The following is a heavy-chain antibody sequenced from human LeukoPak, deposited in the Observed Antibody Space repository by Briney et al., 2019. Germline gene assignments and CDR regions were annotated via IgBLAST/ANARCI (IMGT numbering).Heavy chain of an antibody. CDR3: ARHQDYGDYGRYYYGMDV. D-gene: IGHD4-17*01. Sequence: SETLSLTCTVSGGSISSYYWSWIRQPPGKGLEWIGYIYYSGSTNYNPSLKSRVTISVDTSKNQCSLKLSSVTAADTAVYYCARHQDYGDYGRYYYGMDVWGQGTTVTVSS. CDR1: GGSISSYY. J-gene: IGHJ6*02. CDR2: IYYSGST. V-gene: IGHV4-59*08.